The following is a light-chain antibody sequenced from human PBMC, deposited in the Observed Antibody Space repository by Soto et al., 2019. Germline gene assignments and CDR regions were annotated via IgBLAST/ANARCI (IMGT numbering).Light chain of an antibody. CDR3: QQYGSSPIT. CDR1: QSVTSSY. V-gene: IGKV3-20*01. J-gene: IGKJ5*01. Sequence: EIVVTQSPGTLSLSPGERATLSCRASQSVTSSYLAWYQQKPGQAPRLLIYGASSRATGIPDRLSGSGSGTDFTLTISILEPEDLAVYYCQQYGSSPITFGQGTRLEIK. CDR2: GAS.